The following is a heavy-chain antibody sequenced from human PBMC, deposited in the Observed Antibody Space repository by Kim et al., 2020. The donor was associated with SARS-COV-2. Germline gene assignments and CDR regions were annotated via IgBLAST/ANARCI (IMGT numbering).Heavy chain of an antibody. Sequence: SVKVSCKASGGTFSSYAISWVRQAPGQGLEWMGRIIPILGIANYAQKFQGRVTITADKSTSTAYMELSSLRSEDTAVYYCARDYGGWIQQKGYGMDVWGQGTTVTVSS. CDR2: IIPILGIA. J-gene: IGHJ6*02. D-gene: IGHD5-18*01. CDR1: GGTFSSYA. CDR3: ARDYGGWIQQKGYGMDV. V-gene: IGHV1-69*04.